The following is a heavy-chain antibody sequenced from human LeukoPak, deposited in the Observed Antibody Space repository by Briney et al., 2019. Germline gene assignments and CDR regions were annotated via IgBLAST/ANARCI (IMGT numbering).Heavy chain of an antibody. CDR3: ARGSWYYDSSGYYGALDY. V-gene: IGHV3-48*03. Sequence: GGSLRLSCAASGFTFNSYEMNWVRQAPGKGLEWVSYISSGGGNIYYADSVKARFTIPRDNAKNSLYLQMNSLRAEDTAVYYCARGSWYYDSSGYYGALDYWGQGTLVTVSS. CDR1: GFTFNSYE. D-gene: IGHD3-22*01. J-gene: IGHJ4*02. CDR2: ISSGGGNI.